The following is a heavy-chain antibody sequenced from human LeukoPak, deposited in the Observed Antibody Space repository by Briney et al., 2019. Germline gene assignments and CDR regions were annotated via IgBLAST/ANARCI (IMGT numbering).Heavy chain of an antibody. CDR3: ARDLRDIVVVPAAIAGGFDP. D-gene: IGHD2-2*02. CDR1: GFTFSSYA. V-gene: IGHV3-30*04. Sequence: GRSLRLSCAASGFTFSSYAMHWVRQAPGKGLEGVAVISYDGSNKYYADSVKGRFTISRDNSKNTLYLQMSSLRAEDTAVYYCARDLRDIVVVPAAIAGGFDPWGQGTLVTVSS. CDR2: ISYDGSNK. J-gene: IGHJ5*02.